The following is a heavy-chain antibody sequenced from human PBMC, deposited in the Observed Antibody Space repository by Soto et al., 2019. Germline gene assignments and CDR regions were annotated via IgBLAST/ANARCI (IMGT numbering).Heavy chain of an antibody. J-gene: IGHJ3*01. V-gene: IGHV2-5*01. Sequence: QITVKGSGPTLVTPTQTLTLTCSLSGISLSTSGVGLGWIRQTPGKALEWLGLIYWNDDKHYTPSLKSRLTITKDTSKNQAVLTMTTMDPVDTATYYCARGLASLPVFAFDVWGQGTVVTVSS. D-gene: IGHD3-3*02. CDR2: IYWNDDK. CDR3: ARGLASLPVFAFDV. CDR1: GISLSTSGVG.